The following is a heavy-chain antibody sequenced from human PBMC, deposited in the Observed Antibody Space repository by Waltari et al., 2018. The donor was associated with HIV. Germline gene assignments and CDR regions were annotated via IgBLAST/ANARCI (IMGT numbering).Heavy chain of an antibody. J-gene: IGHJ4*02. CDR3: ARYWRYSGLYYCDY. D-gene: IGHD2-8*02. Sequence: QVQLVQSGAEVKKPGASVKVSCKASGYTFTSYGISWVRQATGQGLEWMGWISAYNGNPNYAQKLQGRVTMTTDTSTSTAYRELRSLRSDDTAVYYCARYWRYSGLYYCDYWGQGTLVTVSS. CDR2: ISAYNGNP. V-gene: IGHV1-18*01. CDR1: GYTFTSYG.